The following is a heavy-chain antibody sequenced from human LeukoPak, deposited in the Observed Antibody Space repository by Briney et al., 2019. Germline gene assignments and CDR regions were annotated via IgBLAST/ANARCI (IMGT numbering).Heavy chain of an antibody. D-gene: IGHD6-13*01. CDR3: TRGRGAAAGEYYFDY. Sequence: GGSLRLSCAASGFTFSSYWMHWVRQAPGKGLEWVSSISFGSTFIYYADSVKGRFTVSRDNAKNSLYLQMNSLRAEDTAVYYCTRGRGAAAGEYYFDYWGQGALVTVSS. V-gene: IGHV3-21*01. J-gene: IGHJ4*02. CDR1: GFTFSSYW. CDR2: ISFGSTFI.